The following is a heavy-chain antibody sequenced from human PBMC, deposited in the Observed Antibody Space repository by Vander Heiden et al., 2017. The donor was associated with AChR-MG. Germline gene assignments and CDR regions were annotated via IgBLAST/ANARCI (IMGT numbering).Heavy chain of an antibody. V-gene: IGHV4-31*03. Sequence: QVQLQESGPGLVKPSQTLSLTCTVSGGSISSGCYYWSWIRQHPGKGLEWIGYIYYSGSTYYNPSLKSRVTISVDTSKNQFSPKLSSVTAADTAVYYCARGGYCSSTSCYPYYYYGMDVWGQGTTVTVSS. CDR2: IYYSGST. D-gene: IGHD2-2*01. CDR1: GGSISSGCYY. J-gene: IGHJ6*02. CDR3: ARGGYCSSTSCYPYYYYGMDV.